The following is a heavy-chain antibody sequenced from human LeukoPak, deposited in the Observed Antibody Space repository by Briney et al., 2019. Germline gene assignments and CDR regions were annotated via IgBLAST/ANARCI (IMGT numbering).Heavy chain of an antibody. Sequence: PGESLRLSCAASGFTFSSYSMNWVRQAPGKGLEWVSSISSGNTYIYYADSVKGRLTISRDNTKNSLYLQMNSLRAEDTAVYYCARKYDFWSAYSDYWGQGTLVTVSS. D-gene: IGHD3-3*01. J-gene: IGHJ4*02. CDR3: ARKYDFWSAYSDY. V-gene: IGHV3-21*01. CDR1: GFTFSSYS. CDR2: ISSGNTYI.